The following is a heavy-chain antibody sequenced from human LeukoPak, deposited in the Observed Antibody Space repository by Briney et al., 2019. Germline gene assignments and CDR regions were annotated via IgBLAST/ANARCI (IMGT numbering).Heavy chain of an antibody. CDR3: ARVFRIAAAAYYFDY. CDR2: IYTSGST. J-gene: IGHJ4*02. V-gene: IGHV4-38-2*02. D-gene: IGHD6-13*01. CDR1: GYSISSGYY. Sequence: SETLSLTCTVSGYSISSGYYWGWIRQPPGKGLEWIGTIYTSGSTNYNPSLKSRVTISVDTSKNQFSLKLSSVTAADTAVYYCARVFRIAAAAYYFDYWGQGTLVTVSS.